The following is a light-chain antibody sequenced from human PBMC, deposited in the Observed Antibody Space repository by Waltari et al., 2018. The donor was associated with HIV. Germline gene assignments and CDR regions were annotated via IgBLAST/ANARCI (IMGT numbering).Light chain of an antibody. Sequence: QSALTQPPSASGSPGQSVTISCPGNSSDVGVYKYVSWYQQHPGKAPKLMIYEVTKRPSGVPDRFSGSKSGNTASLTVSGLQAEDEADYYCSSYAGSNNLLFGGGTKLTVL. CDR2: EVT. CDR1: SSDVGVYKY. CDR3: SSYAGSNNLL. V-gene: IGLV2-8*01. J-gene: IGLJ2*01.